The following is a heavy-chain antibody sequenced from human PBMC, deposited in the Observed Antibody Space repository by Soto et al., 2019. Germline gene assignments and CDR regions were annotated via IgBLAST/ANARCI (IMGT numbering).Heavy chain of an antibody. CDR2: IWYDGSKK. D-gene: IGHD3-16*01. V-gene: IGHV3-33*01. CDR3: ARDASVYVPHYFSTPAPIRLYAMDV. CDR1: GFTFSSHG. J-gene: IGHJ6*02. Sequence: QVQLWESGGGVVQPGRSLRLSCAASGFTFSSHGMHWVRQAPGKGLEWVAAIWYDGSKKYYADSVRGRFTISRDNSRNALFLQMNSLRGEDTALYCCARDASVYVPHYFSTPAPIRLYAMDVWGPGTTVTVSS.